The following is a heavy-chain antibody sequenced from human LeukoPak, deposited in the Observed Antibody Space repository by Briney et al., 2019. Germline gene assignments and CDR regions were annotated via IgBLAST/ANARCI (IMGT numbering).Heavy chain of an antibody. Sequence: PGGSLRLSCAASGFTFSSYAMSWVRQAPGKGLEWVSAISGSGGSTYYADSVKGRFTISRDNSKNTLYLQMNSLRAEDTAVYYCARDSISSPYSFDYWGQGTLVTVSS. CDR2: ISGSGGST. D-gene: IGHD3-3*02. J-gene: IGHJ4*02. V-gene: IGHV3-23*01. CDR3: ARDSISSPYSFDY. CDR1: GFTFSSYA.